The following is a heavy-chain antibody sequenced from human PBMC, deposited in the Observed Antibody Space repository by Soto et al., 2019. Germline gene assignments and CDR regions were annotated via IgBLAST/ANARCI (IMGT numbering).Heavy chain of an antibody. V-gene: IGHV1-69*08. CDR3: AREMGGYCSGGSCYTGQYNWFDP. CDR1: GGTFSSYT. D-gene: IGHD2-15*01. CDR2: IIPILGIA. Sequence: QVQLVQSGAEVKKPGSSVKVSCKASGGTFSSYTISWVRQAPGQGLEWMGRIIPILGIANYAQKFQGRVTITADKSTSTAYMELSSLRSEDTAVHYCAREMGGYCSGGSCYTGQYNWFDPWGQGTLVTVSS. J-gene: IGHJ5*02.